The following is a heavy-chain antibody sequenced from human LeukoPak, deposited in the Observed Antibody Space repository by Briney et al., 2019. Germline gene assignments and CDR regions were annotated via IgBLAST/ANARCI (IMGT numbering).Heavy chain of an antibody. CDR2: IRYDGSNK. D-gene: IGHD2-15*01. Sequence: GGSLRLSCAASGFTFSSYGMHWVRQAPGKGLEWVAFIRYDGSNKCYADSVKGRFTISRDNSKNTLYLQMNSLRPEDTAVYYCARGIVVVVAATSNWFDPWGQGTLVTVSS. V-gene: IGHV3-30*02. J-gene: IGHJ5*02. CDR1: GFTFSSYG. CDR3: ARGIVVVVAATSNWFDP.